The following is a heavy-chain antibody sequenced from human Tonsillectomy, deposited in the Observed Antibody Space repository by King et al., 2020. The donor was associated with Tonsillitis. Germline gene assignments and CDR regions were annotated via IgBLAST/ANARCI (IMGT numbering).Heavy chain of an antibody. J-gene: IGHJ5*02. D-gene: IGHD4-17*01. CDR2: ISSSSTI. CDR1: GFTFSSYS. Sequence: VQLVKSGGGLVQPGGSLRLSCAASGFTFSSYSMNWVRQAPGKGLEWVSYISSSSTIYYADSVKGRFTISRDNAKNSLYLQMNSLRDEDTAVYYCARAYYGDYRYWFDPWGQGTLVTVSS. V-gene: IGHV3-48*02. CDR3: ARAYYGDYRYWFDP.